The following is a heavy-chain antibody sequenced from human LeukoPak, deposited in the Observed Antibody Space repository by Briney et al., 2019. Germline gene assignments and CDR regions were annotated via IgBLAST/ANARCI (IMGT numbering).Heavy chain of an antibody. CDR3: ARGLYYGGNQRAHDAFDI. D-gene: IGHD4-23*01. CDR2: FNPASGGA. J-gene: IGHJ3*02. V-gene: IGHV1-2*02. Sequence: ASVKVSCKASGYIFTDYYMHWVRQAPGRGPEWMGWFNPASGGAKYAQKFQGRVTMTRDTSINTAYMELSSLGLDDTAVYYCARGLYYGGNQRAHDAFDIWGQGTLVTVSS. CDR1: GYIFTDYY.